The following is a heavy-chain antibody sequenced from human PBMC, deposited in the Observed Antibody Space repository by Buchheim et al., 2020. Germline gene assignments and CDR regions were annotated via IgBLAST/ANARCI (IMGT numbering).Heavy chain of an antibody. V-gene: IGHV3-23*04. CDR3: AMGVTTLSQFDY. J-gene: IGHJ4*02. Sequence: EVQLADSGGGVVRPGGSLRLSCAASGFKFDDYGMGWVRQAPGKGLEWVSGTSGSTYYADSVKGRFTISRDNSKNTLYLQMNSLRAEDTAVYYCAMGVTTLSQFDYWGQGTL. CDR2: TSGST. CDR1: GFKFDDYG. D-gene: IGHD1-26*01.